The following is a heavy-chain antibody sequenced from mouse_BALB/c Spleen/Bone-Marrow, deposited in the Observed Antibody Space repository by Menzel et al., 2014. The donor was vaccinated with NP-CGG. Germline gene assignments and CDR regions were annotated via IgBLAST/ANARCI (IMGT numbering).Heavy chain of an antibody. J-gene: IGHJ3*01. CDR3: AREYYDNSFAY. D-gene: IGHD2-1*01. V-gene: IGHV1S41*01. Sequence: DLVKPGASVKLSCKASGYTFTNYWINWIKQRPGQGLEWIGRIAPGSDNTYYNEMFKGKATLTVDTSSSTAYMQLSSQSSEDSAVYFCAREYYDNSFAYWGQGTLVTVSA. CDR1: GYTFTNYW. CDR2: IAPGSDNT.